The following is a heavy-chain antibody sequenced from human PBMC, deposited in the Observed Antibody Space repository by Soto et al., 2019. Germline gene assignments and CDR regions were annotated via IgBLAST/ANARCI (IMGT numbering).Heavy chain of an antibody. CDR1: GFTFSYYS. Sequence: EVQLVESGGGLVKPGESLRVSCAASGFTFSYYSLHWVRQAPGKGLEWVSSISGSSTYIYYADRVKGRFTISRDNAKNSLYLRMDSLIAEEPAVYYCARGDGTGLYNSGWSPRYWGQGTLVTVSS. CDR3: ARGDGTGLYNSGWSPRY. J-gene: IGHJ4*02. V-gene: IGHV3-21*04. D-gene: IGHD6-19*01. CDR2: ISGSSTYI.